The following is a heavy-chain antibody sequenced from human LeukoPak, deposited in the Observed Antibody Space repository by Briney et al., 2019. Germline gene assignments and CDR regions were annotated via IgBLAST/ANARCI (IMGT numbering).Heavy chain of an antibody. D-gene: IGHD3-22*01. Sequence: SVKVSCKASGGTFSSYAISWVRQAPGQGLEWMGGIIPIFGTANYAQKFQGRVTMTRNTSISTAYMELSSLRSEDTAVYYCALYYYDSSGYSDYWGQGTLVTVSS. J-gene: IGHJ4*02. CDR1: GGTFSSYA. CDR2: IIPIFGTA. CDR3: ALYYYDSSGYSDY. V-gene: IGHV1-69*05.